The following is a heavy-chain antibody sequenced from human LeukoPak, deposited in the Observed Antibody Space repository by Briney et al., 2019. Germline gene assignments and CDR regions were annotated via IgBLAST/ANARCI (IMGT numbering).Heavy chain of an antibody. CDR3: ARDPRYGDYVTDYYYYMDV. Sequence: ASVKVSCKASGYTFTDYFIHWVRQAPGQGLEWMGGIIPIFGTANYAQKFQGRVTITTDESTSTAYMELSSLRSEDTAVYYCARDPRYGDYVTDYYYYMDVWGKGTTVTVSS. CDR1: GYTFTDYF. J-gene: IGHJ6*03. V-gene: IGHV1-69*05. D-gene: IGHD4-17*01. CDR2: IIPIFGTA.